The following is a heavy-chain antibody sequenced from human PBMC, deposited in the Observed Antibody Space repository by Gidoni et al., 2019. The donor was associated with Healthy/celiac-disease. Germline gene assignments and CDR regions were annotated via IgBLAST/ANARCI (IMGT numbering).Heavy chain of an antibody. CDR1: GYTFTSYG. Sequence: QVQLVQSGAEVTKPGASVKVSCKASGYTFTSYGISWVRQAPGQGLEWMGWISAYNGNTNYAQKLQGRVTMTTDTSTSTAYMELRSLRSDDTAVYYCARVGAWIQPPPFDYYYYGMDVWGQGTTVTVSS. CDR3: ARVGAWIQPPPFDYYYYGMDV. V-gene: IGHV1-18*01. D-gene: IGHD5-18*01. J-gene: IGHJ6*02. CDR2: ISAYNGNT.